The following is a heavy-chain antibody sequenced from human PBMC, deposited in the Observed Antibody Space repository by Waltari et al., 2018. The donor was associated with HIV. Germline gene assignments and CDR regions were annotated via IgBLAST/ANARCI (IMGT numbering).Heavy chain of an antibody. CDR1: GGFIRTGTYY. CDR3: ARHTKLATIIY. V-gene: IGHV4-39*01. CDR2: IYYSATT. D-gene: IGHD5-12*01. J-gene: IGHJ4*02. Sequence: QLQLQESGPGLVKPSETLSPTCTVSGGFIRTGTYYWGWIRQTPGKGLEWIASIYYSATTYYNPSFKSRVTIAVDTPKSQFSLNLRSVTAADTAVYYCARHTKLATIIYWGQGALVTVSS.